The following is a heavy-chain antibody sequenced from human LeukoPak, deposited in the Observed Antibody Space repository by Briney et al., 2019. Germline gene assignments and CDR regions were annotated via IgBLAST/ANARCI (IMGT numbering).Heavy chain of an antibody. CDR3: ATAPSRGIVVVPAAF. D-gene: IGHD2-2*01. CDR2: IIPIFGTA. V-gene: IGHV1-69*01. CDR1: GGTFSGYA. Sequence: SVKVSCKASGGTFSGYAISWVRQAPGQGLEWMGGIIPIFGTANYAQKFQGRVTITADESTSTAYMELSSLRSEDTAAYYCATAPSRGIVVVPAAFWGQGTLVTVSS. J-gene: IGHJ4*02.